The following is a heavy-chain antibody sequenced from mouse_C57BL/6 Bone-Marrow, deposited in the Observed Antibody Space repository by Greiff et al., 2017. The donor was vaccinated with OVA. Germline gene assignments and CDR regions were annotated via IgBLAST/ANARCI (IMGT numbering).Heavy chain of an antibody. J-gene: IGHJ3*01. CDR1: GFTFSDYG. CDR3: ASLGSSYVGFAY. Sequence: EVQGVESGGGLVQPGGSLKLSCAASGFTFSDYGMAWVRQAPRKGPEWVAFISNLAYSISYADTVTGRFTISRENAKNTLDLEMSSLRSEDTAMDYCASLGSSYVGFAYWGQGTLVTVSA. CDR2: ISNLAYSI. D-gene: IGHD1-1*01. V-gene: IGHV5-15*01.